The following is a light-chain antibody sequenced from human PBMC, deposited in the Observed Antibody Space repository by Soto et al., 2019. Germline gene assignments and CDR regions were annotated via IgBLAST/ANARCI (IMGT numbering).Light chain of an antibody. CDR1: SSDVGGYNY. V-gene: IGLV2-8*01. CDR2: DVT. CDR3: SSYAGTKNVV. J-gene: IGLJ2*01. Sequence: QSVLTQPPSASGSPGQSVTISCTGTSSDVGGYNYVSWYQQHPDKAPKLMIYDVTKRPSGVPDRFSGSKSGNTASLTVSGLQAEDEADYYCSSYAGTKNVVFGGGTKLTVL.